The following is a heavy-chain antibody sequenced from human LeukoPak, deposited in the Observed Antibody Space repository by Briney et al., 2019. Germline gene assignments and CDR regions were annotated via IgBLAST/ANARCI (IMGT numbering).Heavy chain of an antibody. CDR2: ISDSGQSP. D-gene: IGHD3-22*01. CDR3: ARYNTEISAYWVNYYFDL. Sequence: PGGSLRLSCAASGFTFRSFAMSWVRQSPGKGLEYVAGISDSGQSPYYAASVKGRFSISRDNAKNSLFLQMNSLRAEDTAVYYCARYNTEISAYWVNYYFDLWGRGTLDTVSS. CDR1: GFTFRSFA. V-gene: IGHV3-23*01. J-gene: IGHJ2*01.